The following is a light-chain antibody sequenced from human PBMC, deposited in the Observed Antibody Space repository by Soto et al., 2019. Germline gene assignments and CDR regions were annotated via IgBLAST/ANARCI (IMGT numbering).Light chain of an antibody. CDR1: QSVSGSR. CDR3: QHYDTSPIT. J-gene: IGKJ5*01. CDR2: GAS. Sequence: EIVLNQSPGTLSLSPGERATLSCRASQSVSGSRLAWYQQKPGQAPRLLIYGASNRATGIPDRFSGGGSGTDFTLTISRLAPEDFALYYCQHYDTSPITSGQGGRPEIK. V-gene: IGKV3-20*01.